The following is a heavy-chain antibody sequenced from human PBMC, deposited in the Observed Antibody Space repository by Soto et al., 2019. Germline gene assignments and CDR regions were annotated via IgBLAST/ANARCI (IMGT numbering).Heavy chain of an antibody. J-gene: IGHJ4*02. CDR2: IYYSGST. CDR3: ARQVPGYCISTSCPQTSDS. CDR1: GGSISSGDYY. D-gene: IGHD2-2*03. Sequence: SETLSLTCTVSGGSISSGDYYWSWIRQPPGKGLEWIGYIYYSGSTYYNPSLKSRVTISADTSKNQFSLKLSSVTAADTAVYYCARQVPGYCISTSCPQTSDSWGQGTLVTVSS. V-gene: IGHV4-30-4*01.